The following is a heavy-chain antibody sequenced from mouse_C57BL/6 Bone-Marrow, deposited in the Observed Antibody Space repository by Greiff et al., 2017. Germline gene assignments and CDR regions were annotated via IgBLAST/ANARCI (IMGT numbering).Heavy chain of an antibody. J-gene: IGHJ3*01. V-gene: IGHV1-82*01. CDR1: GYAFSSSW. CDR3: ARGGAWFAY. CDR2: IYPGDGDT. Sequence: VQLQQSGPELVKPGASVKISCKASGYAFSSSWMNWVKQRPGKGLEWIGRIYPGDGDTNYNGKFKGKATLTADKSSSTAYMQLSRLTSEDSAVYFCARGGAWFAYWGQGTLVTVSA.